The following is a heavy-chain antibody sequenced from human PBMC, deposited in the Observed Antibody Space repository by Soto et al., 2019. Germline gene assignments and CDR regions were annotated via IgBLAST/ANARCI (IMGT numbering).Heavy chain of an antibody. CDR3: ARAPSYCISTSCYGYYYGMDV. D-gene: IGHD2-2*01. J-gene: IGHJ6*02. V-gene: IGHV4-61*01. CDR1: GGSVSSGSYY. CDR2: FYYSGST. Sequence: QVQLQESGPGLVKPSETLSLTCTVSGGSVSSGSYYWSWIRQPPGKGLEWIGYFYYSGSTNYNPSLKSRVTISVDTSKNQFSLKLSSVTAADTAVYYCARAPSYCISTSCYGYYYGMDVWGQGTTVTVSS.